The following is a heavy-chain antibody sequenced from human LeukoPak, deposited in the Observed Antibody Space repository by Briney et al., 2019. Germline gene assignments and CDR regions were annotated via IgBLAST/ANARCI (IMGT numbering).Heavy chain of an antibody. V-gene: IGHV3-66*01. D-gene: IGHD2-8*01. CDR1: GFTVGNNY. Sequence: GGSLRLSCAASGFTVGNNYMNWALQAPGKGLEWVSLIFSHGETSYADSVKGRFTISRDNSKNTLYLQMNGLRVEDTAVYYCARDPPAVSINTYAWGQGTLVTVSS. J-gene: IGHJ4*02. CDR2: IFSHGET. CDR3: ARDPPAVSINTYA.